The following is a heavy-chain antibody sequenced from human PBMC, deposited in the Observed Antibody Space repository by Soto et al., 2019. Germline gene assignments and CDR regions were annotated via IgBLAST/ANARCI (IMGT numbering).Heavy chain of an antibody. D-gene: IGHD2-2*01. CDR3: AKDIVVVPAAMSVYYYYGMDV. CDR1: GFTFSSYG. CDR2: ISYDGSNK. Sequence: GGSLRLSCAASGFTFSSYGMHWVRQAPGKGLEWVAVISYDGSNKYYADSVKGRFTISRDNSKNTLYLQMNSLRAEDTAVYYCAKDIVVVPAAMSVYYYYGMDVWGQGTTVTVSS. V-gene: IGHV3-30*18. J-gene: IGHJ6*02.